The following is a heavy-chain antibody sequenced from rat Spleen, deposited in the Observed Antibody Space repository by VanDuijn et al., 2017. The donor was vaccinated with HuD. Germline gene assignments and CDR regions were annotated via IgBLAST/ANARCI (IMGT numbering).Heavy chain of an antibody. Sequence: QVQLKESGPGLVKPSLTLSLTCTVSGFSLSSYGVIWVRQPPGKGLEWLGVIWTTGNTEYNSGLKSRLNISRDTSKNQVFLKMNSLQTDDTGTYYCARDGEAVAASNWFAYWGQGTLVTVSS. V-gene: IGHV2-13*01. D-gene: IGHD1-2*01. CDR1: GFSLSSYG. CDR3: ARDGEAVAASNWFAY. CDR2: IWTTGNT. J-gene: IGHJ3*01.